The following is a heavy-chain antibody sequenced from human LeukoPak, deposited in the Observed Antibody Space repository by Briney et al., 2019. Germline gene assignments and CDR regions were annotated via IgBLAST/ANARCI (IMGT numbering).Heavy chain of an antibody. CDR2: ISAYNGNT. Sequence: ASVKVSCKASGYTFTSYGISWVRQAPGQGLEWIGWISAYNGNTNYAQKLQGRVTMTTDTSTSTAYMELRSLRSDDTAVYYCARGGTGSGWYGVPFDYWGQGTLVTVSS. CDR1: GYTFTSYG. D-gene: IGHD6-19*01. CDR3: ARGGTGSGWYGVPFDY. J-gene: IGHJ4*02. V-gene: IGHV1-18*01.